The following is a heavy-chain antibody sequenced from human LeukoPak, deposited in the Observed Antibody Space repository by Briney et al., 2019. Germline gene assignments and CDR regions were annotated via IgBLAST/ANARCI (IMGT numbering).Heavy chain of an antibody. CDR2: LRSKTYGGTT. CDR1: GFTFGDHA. V-gene: IGHV3-49*04. D-gene: IGHD2/OR15-2a*01. CDR3: ARGPMYLWLYSGMDV. Sequence: GGSLRLSCTASGFTFGDHAMSWVRQAPGKGLEGVGFLRSKTYGGTTEYAGSVKGTFTISRDDSKSIAYLQMNSLETEDTAVYYCARGPMYLWLYSGMDVWGQGTRVTVSS. J-gene: IGHJ6*02.